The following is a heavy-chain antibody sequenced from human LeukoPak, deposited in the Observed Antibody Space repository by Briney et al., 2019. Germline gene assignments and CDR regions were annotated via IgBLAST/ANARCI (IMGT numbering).Heavy chain of an antibody. J-gene: IGHJ4*02. CDR1: GGSFSGYY. V-gene: IGHV4-34*01. D-gene: IGHD6-19*01. Sequence: PSETLSLTCAVYGGSFSGYYWSWIRQPPGKGLEWIGEINHSGSTNYNPSLKSRVTISVDTSKNQFSLKLSSVTAADTAVYYCARVRYSSGWFRYWGQGTLVTVSS. CDR2: INHSGST. CDR3: ARVRYSSGWFRY.